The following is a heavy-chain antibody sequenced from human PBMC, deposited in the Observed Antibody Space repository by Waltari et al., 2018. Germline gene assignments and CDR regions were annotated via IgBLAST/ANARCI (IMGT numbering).Heavy chain of an antibody. D-gene: IGHD5-18*01. Sequence: QVQLQESGPGLVKPSETLSLTCAVSGYSISSGYYWGWIRQPPGKGREWIGSNYHSVGTYYNPSRRRRVTISVDTSKNQFSLKLSSVTAADTAGYYCARDRTNTATNWFDPWGQGTLVTVSS. CDR1: GYSISSGYY. V-gene: IGHV4-38-2*02. CDR2: NYHSVGT. CDR3: ARDRTNTATNWFDP. J-gene: IGHJ5*02.